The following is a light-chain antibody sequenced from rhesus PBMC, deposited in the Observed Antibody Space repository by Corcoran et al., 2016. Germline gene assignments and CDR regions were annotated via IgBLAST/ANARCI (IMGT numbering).Light chain of an antibody. CDR2: APF. V-gene: IGKV1-33*01. J-gene: IGKJ3*01. CDR1: QGISNA. Sequence: DIHLTQSPSSLSASVGDKVTITCRASQGISNALAWYQQKPGIAPKLLIYAPFNFQSGVPSRFSGRGSGTDFTLTISSLQPEDFAVYYCQHRNSYPFTFGPGTKLDIK. CDR3: QHRNSYPFT.